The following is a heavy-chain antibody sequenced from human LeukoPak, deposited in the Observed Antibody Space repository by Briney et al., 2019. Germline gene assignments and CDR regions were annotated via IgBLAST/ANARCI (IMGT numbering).Heavy chain of an antibody. CDR2: INSVGSST. V-gene: IGHV3-74*01. Sequence: PGGSLRLSCAAPGFTFSSYWMHWVRQAPGKGLVWVSRINSVGSSTTYADSVKGRFNISRDNAKNTLYLQMNSLRAEDTAVYYCARDFDRYYFDSWGQGTLVTVSS. J-gene: IGHJ4*02. CDR1: GFTFSSYW. CDR3: ARDFDRYYFDS. D-gene: IGHD3-9*01.